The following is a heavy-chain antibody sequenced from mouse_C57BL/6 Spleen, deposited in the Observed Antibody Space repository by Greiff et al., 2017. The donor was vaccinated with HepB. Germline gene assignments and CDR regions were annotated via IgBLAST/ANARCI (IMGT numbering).Heavy chain of an antibody. J-gene: IGHJ1*03. CDR2: IYPGSGST. CDR3: ARYRYYGSSYGWYFDV. V-gene: IGHV1-55*01. D-gene: IGHD1-1*01. Sequence: QVQLQQPGAELVKPGASVKMSCKASGYTFTSYWITWVKQRPGQGLEWIGDIYPGSGSTNYNEKFKSKATLTVDTSSSTAYMQLSSLTSEDSAVYYCARYRYYGSSYGWYFDVWGTGTTVTVSS. CDR1: GYTFTSYW.